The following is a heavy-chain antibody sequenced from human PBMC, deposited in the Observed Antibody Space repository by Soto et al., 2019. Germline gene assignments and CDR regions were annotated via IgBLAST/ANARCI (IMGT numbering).Heavy chain of an antibody. Sequence: XSLKIACKASGYTFMNYWIGWVPQMPGKGLEWMGIIYPGDSDTKYNPSFQGQVTISADKSITTTYLQWRSLKASDTAIYYCAASIFYYGMDVWGQGTTVTVSS. J-gene: IGHJ6*02. V-gene: IGHV5-51*01. CDR1: GYTFMNYW. CDR2: IYPGDSDT. CDR3: AASIFYYGMDV.